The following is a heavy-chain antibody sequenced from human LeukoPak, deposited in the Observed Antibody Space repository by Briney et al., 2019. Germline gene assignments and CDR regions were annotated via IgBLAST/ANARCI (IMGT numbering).Heavy chain of an antibody. Sequence: GGSLRLSCAASGFTFSNYGMHWVRQAPGKGLEWVAFIRYDGSNKYYADSVKGRFTISRDNSKNTLFLQMNSLRAEDTAVYYCAKADMVRGRGGHYYHYYYMDVWGKGTTVTMSS. V-gene: IGHV3-30*02. CDR2: IRYDGSNK. CDR3: AKADMVRGRGGHYYHYYYMDV. CDR1: GFTFSNYG. J-gene: IGHJ6*03. D-gene: IGHD3-10*01.